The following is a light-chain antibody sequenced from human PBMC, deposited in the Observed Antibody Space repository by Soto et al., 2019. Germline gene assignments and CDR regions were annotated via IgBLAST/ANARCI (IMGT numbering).Light chain of an antibody. Sequence: ENGLTQSPGDLSLSPGERATLSCGASQSVSSSYLAWYQQKPGQAPRLLIYGASTRATGIPDRFSGSGSGTDFTLTISRLEPEDFAVYYCQQYGSSPRAFGQGTKVHIK. CDR2: GAS. CDR1: QSVSSSY. J-gene: IGKJ1*01. CDR3: QQYGSSPRA. V-gene: IGKV3-20*01.